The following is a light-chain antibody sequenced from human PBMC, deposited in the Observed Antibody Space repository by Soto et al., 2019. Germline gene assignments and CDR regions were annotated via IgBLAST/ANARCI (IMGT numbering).Light chain of an antibody. CDR1: SSDVGSYDL. V-gene: IGLV2-23*02. CDR2: EVT. CDR3: CSYANGNTLL. Sequence: QSALTQPASVSGSPGQSITISCTGTSSDVGSYDLVSWYQHHPGTAPKLILYEVTKRPSGVSNRFSGSKSGNTASLTISGLQTEDDSHYYCCSYANGNTLLFGGGPSSPS. J-gene: IGLJ2*01.